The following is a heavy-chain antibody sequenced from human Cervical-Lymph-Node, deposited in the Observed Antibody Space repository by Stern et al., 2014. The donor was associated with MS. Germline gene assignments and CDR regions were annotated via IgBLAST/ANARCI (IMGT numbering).Heavy chain of an antibody. CDR2: INPSSGDT. CDR3: ARAHEYGDYRTFDY. D-gene: IGHD4-17*01. Sequence: QVQLVQSGAEVKKPGASVKVSCKASGYTLIGYYVHWVRQAPGQGLQWMGRINPSSGDTIYAQRFQGRILVTRDTSINTAYMELRRLRSDDTAVYYCARAHEYGDYRTFDYWGPGTLVTVSS. J-gene: IGHJ4*02. V-gene: IGHV1-2*02. CDR1: GYTLIGYY.